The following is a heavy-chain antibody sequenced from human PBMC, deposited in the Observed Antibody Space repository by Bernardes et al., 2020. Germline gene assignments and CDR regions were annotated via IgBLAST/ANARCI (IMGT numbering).Heavy chain of an antibody. CDR2: VSNSGRT. Sequence: SETLSLTCTVSGDSFSSSDYFWGWIRQPPGKGLEWIGSVSNSGRTDYNPSLKSRVTISVDTSKNQFSLKLSSVTAADTAVYYCARESSSSSNNRYYFDYWGQGTLDAVSS. D-gene: IGHD6-6*01. CDR1: GDSFSSSDYF. V-gene: IGHV4-39*02. CDR3: ARESSSSSNNRYYFDY. J-gene: IGHJ4*02.